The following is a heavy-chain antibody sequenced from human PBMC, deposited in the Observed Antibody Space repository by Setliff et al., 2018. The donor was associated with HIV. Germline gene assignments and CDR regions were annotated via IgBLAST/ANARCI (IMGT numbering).Heavy chain of an antibody. Sequence: SETLSLTCTVSGGSISSGGYYWGWVRQFPGKGLEWIGSIFHAGSSYYNPSLKSRVAMSVDTSKNQFSLKLSSVTAADTAVYYCARERWNYDYYYYGMDVWGQGTTVTVS. CDR1: GGSISSGGYY. J-gene: IGHJ6*02. V-gene: IGHV4-39*07. CDR3: ARERWNYDYYYYGMDV. CDR2: IFHAGSS. D-gene: IGHD1-7*01.